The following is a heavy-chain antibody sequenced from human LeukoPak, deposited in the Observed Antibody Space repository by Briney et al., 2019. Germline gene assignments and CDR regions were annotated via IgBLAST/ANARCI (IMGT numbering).Heavy chain of an antibody. Sequence: ASVKVSCKASGGTFSSYAISWVRQAPGQGLEWMGGIIPIFGTANYAQKFQGRVTITADESTSTAYMELSSLRSEDTAVYYCARLPDYYDSSGSYWGQGTLVTVSS. J-gene: IGHJ4*02. CDR2: IIPIFGTA. CDR3: ARLPDYYDSSGSY. V-gene: IGHV1-69*13. CDR1: GGTFSSYA. D-gene: IGHD3-22*01.